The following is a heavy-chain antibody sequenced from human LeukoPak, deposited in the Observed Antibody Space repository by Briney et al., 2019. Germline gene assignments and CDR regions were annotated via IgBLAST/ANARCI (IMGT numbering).Heavy chain of an antibody. CDR3: ARDHSDYPRVFDY. Sequence: SETLSLTCTVSGGXISSYYWSWIRQPPGKGLEWIGFFYYSGSTNYNPSLKSRVTMSVDPSKNHFSLKLSSVTAADTAVYYCARDHSDYPRVFDYWGQGTLVTVSS. CDR2: FYYSGST. CDR1: GGXISSYY. J-gene: IGHJ4*02. D-gene: IGHD3-22*01. V-gene: IGHV4-59*01.